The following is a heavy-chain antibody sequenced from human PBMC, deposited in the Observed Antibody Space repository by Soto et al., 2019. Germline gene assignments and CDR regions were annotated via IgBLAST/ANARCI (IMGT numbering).Heavy chain of an antibody. Sequence: QVQLVESGGGVVQPGRSLRLSCAASGFTFSSYGMHWVRQAPGKGLEWVAVIWYDGSNKYYADSVKGRFTISRDNSKNTLYLQMNSLRAEATAVYYCARVVYSSASMPPHAWGQGTTVTVSS. CDR1: GFTFSSYG. J-gene: IGHJ6*02. V-gene: IGHV3-33*01. CDR2: IWYDGSNK. CDR3: ARVVYSSASMPPHA. D-gene: IGHD6-6*01.